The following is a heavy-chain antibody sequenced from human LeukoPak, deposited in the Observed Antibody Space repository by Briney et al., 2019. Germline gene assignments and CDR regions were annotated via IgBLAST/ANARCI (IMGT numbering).Heavy chain of an antibody. D-gene: IGHD3-22*01. CDR2: IYYSGST. CDR3: ARVVFDYYDSSGYYYFDY. Sequence: PSETLSLTCTVSGGSISSGDYYWSWIRQPPGKGLEWIGYIYYSGSTYYNPSLKSRVTISVDTSKNQFSLKLSSVTAADTAVYYCARVVFDYYDSSGYYYFDYWGQGTLVTVSS. J-gene: IGHJ4*02. V-gene: IGHV4-30-4*01. CDR1: GGSISSGDYY.